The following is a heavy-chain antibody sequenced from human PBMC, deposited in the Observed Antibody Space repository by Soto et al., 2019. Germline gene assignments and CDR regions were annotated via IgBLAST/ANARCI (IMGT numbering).Heavy chain of an antibody. CDR1: GYSFSFYW. V-gene: IGHV5-51*01. D-gene: IGHD3-22*01. Sequence: GESLKISCKASGYSFSFYWIGWVRQMPGKGLEWMAIMYPDDSDIRYSPSFEAHVTISADKSTSTAFLQWSSLKASDTAMYYCATAYVYDFENSNYYRDAFDIWGQGTLVTVS. CDR2: MYPDDSDI. CDR3: ATAYVYDFENSNYYRDAFDI. J-gene: IGHJ3*02.